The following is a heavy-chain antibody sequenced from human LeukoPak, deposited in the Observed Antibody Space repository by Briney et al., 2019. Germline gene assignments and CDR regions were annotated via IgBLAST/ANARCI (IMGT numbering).Heavy chain of an antibody. J-gene: IGHJ4*02. CDR3: ARAYDSSGYYLASLGY. CDR2: INSDGSST. Sequence: GGSLRLSCAASGFTFSSYWMHWVRHAPGKGLVWVSRINSDGSSTSYADSVKGRFTISRDNAKNTLYLRMNSLRAEDTAVYYCARAYDSSGYYLASLGYWGQGTLVTVSS. V-gene: IGHV3-74*01. CDR1: GFTFSSYW. D-gene: IGHD3-22*01.